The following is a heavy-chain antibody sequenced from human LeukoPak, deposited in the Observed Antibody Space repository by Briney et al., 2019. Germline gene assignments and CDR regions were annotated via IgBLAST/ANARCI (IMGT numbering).Heavy chain of an antibody. Sequence: SLKVSCKAFGYTFTSNYMHWVRQAPGQGLEWMGGIIPIFGTANYAQKFQGRVTITADKSTSTAYMELSSLRSEDTAVYYCARDQRINYYDSTMGAFDIWGQGTMVTVSS. CDR2: IIPIFGTA. CDR3: ARDQRINYYDSTMGAFDI. J-gene: IGHJ3*02. D-gene: IGHD3-22*01. V-gene: IGHV1-69*06. CDR1: GYTFTSNY.